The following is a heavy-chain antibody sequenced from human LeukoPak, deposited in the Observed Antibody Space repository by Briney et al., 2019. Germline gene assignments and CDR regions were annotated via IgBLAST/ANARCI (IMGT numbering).Heavy chain of an antibody. CDR1: GGSISSYY. CDR2: IYTSGST. Sequence: PSETLSLTCTVSGGSISSYYWSWIRQPAGKGLEWIRRIYTSGSTNYNPSLKSRVTMSVDTSKNQFSLKLSSVTAADTAVYYCAREDAYYYDSSGYYSGPNAFDIWGQGTMVTVSS. D-gene: IGHD3-22*01. V-gene: IGHV4-4*07. CDR3: AREDAYYYDSSGYYSGPNAFDI. J-gene: IGHJ3*02.